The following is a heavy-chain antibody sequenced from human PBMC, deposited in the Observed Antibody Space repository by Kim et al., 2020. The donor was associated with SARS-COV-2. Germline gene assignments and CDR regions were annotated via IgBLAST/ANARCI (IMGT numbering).Heavy chain of an antibody. CDR3: ARAFDVNLDVNFDY. V-gene: IGHV5-10-1*01. Sequence: GESLKISCQASGYSFPHYWITWVRQMPGKGLEWMGRIDPRDSYSKYSPAFQGHVIFSADKSITTAYLQWSSLKASDTAMYYCARAFDVNLDVNFDYWGQGTLVTVSS. CDR2: IDPRDSYS. J-gene: IGHJ4*02. CDR1: GYSFPHYW. D-gene: IGHD3-16*01.